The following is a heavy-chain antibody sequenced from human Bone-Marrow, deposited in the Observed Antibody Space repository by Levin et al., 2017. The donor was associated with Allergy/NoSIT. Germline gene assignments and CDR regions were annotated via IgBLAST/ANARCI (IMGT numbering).Heavy chain of an antibody. V-gene: IGHV3-7*01. CDR3: ARDRIVVVPAAMEYYYYYYGMDV. CDR1: GFTFSSYW. Sequence: GGSLRLSCAASGFTFSSYWMSWVRQAPGKGLEWVANIKQDGSEKYYVDSVKGRFTISRDNAKNSLYLQMNSLRAEDTAVYYCARDRIVVVPAAMEYYYYYYGMDVWGQGTTVTVSS. J-gene: IGHJ6*02. CDR2: IKQDGSEK. D-gene: IGHD2-2*01.